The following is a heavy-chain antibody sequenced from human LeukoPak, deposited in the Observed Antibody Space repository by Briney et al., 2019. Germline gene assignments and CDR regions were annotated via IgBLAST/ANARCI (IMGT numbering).Heavy chain of an antibody. CDR3: ARERPDSRNLDS. CDR1: GFIVRSNH. V-gene: IGHV3-66*01. J-gene: IGHJ4*02. Sequence: PGGSLRLSCAAFGFIVRSNHINWVRQAPGEGLEWVSITYSGDTTYYADSVKGRFIISRDDSKNTLSLQMNDLRVEDTAVYYCARERPDSRNLDSWGRGALVTVSS. CDR2: TYSGDTT. D-gene: IGHD1-14*01.